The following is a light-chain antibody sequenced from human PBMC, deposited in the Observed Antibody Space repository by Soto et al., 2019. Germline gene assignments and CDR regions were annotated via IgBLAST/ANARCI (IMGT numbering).Light chain of an antibody. CDR2: GAS. J-gene: IGKJ3*01. CDR3: QQLNSFPIP. V-gene: IGKV1-9*01. Sequence: IQLTQSPSSLSASVGDRVTISCRASQGIANFLAWYQQKPGKAPKLLIYGASTLQSVVPSRFSGSGSGTYFTLTISSLQPEDFATCYCQQLNSFPIPFGPGTKVDIK. CDR1: QGIANF.